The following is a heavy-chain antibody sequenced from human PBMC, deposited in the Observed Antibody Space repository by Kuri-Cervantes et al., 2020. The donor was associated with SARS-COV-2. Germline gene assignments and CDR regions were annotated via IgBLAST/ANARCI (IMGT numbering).Heavy chain of an antibody. CDR2: MNPNSGNT. D-gene: IGHD6-19*01. CDR1: EYTFTSYD. CDR3: AAIVVNSSGDGYFDY. J-gene: IGHJ4*02. V-gene: IGHV1-8*01. Sequence: ASVKVSCKASEYTFTSYDINWVRQATGQGLEWMGWMNPNSGNTGYAQKFQGRVTMTRNTSISTAYMELSSLRSEDTAVYYCAAIVVNSSGDGYFDYWGQGTLVTVSS.